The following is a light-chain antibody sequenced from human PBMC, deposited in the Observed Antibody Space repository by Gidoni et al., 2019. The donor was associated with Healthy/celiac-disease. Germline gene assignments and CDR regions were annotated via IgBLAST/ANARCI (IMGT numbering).Light chain of an antibody. CDR2: EVS. J-gene: IGLJ2*01. Sequence: QSALTQPPSPSGSPGQSVTISCTGTSSDVGGYNYVSWYQQHSGKAPKLMIYEVSKRPSGVPDRFSGSKSGNTASLTVSGLQAEDEADYYCSSYAGSNNLVFGGGTKLTVL. CDR3: SSYAGSNNLV. CDR1: SSDVGGYNY. V-gene: IGLV2-8*01.